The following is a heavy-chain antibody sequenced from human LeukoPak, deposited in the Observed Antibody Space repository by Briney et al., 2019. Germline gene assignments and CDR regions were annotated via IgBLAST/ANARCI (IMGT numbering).Heavy chain of an antibody. J-gene: IGHJ4*02. CDR3: ARIITENLRRFDY. CDR2: LHYSGST. Sequence: PSETLSLTCTVSGGSISSSGHYWGWIRQPPGKGLEWIGSLHYSGSTYHNPSLKSRITISADTSNNQFSLKLSSVTAADTAVYYCARIITENLRRFDYWGQGTLVTVSS. V-gene: IGHV4-39*01. D-gene: IGHD1-20*01. CDR1: GGSISSSGHY.